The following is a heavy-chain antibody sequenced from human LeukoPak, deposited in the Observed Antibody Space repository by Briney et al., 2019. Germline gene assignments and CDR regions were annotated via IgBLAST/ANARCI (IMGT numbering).Heavy chain of an antibody. J-gene: IGHJ4*02. V-gene: IGHV4-34*01. Sequence: SETLSLTCAVYGGSFSDYYWSWIRQPPGKGLEWIGEINHSGTTNYSPSLKSRVSISVDTSKNQFSLKLNSVTAADAAMYYCASHYSSGSYRYTGSFDSWGQGMLVNVS. CDR1: GGSFSDYY. CDR3: ASHYSSGSYRYTGSFDS. CDR2: INHSGTT. D-gene: IGHD3-16*02.